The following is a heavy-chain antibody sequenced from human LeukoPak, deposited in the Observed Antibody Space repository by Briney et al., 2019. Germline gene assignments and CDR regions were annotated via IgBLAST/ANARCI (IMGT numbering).Heavy chain of an antibody. CDR3: ARDRGIAVAGTGNYFDY. J-gene: IGHJ4*02. V-gene: IGHV4-4*07. CDR2: IYTSGST. CDR1: GGSISSYY. D-gene: IGHD6-19*01. Sequence: SETLSLTCTVSGGSISSYYWSWIRQPAGKGLEWIGRIYTSGSTNYNPSLKSRVTMSVDTSKNQFSLKLSSVTAADTAVYYCARDRGIAVAGTGNYFDYWGQGTLVTVSS.